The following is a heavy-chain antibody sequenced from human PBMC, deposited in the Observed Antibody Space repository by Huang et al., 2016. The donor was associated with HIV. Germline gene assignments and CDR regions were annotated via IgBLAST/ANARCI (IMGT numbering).Heavy chain of an antibody. Sequence: VESGGRSVQPGGSIKLSCVGSTFTFGAYWMSWVRQPPGKGLEWVANIKQYENEKDYVDSVKGLFNISRDNARKVLFLEMDDLRVEDTAIYFCATKTACMDIWGQGTTVTVSS. CDR1: TFTFGAYW. V-gene: IGHV3-7*01. J-gene: IGHJ6*02. CDR2: IKQYENEK. D-gene: IGHD1-7*01. CDR3: ATKTACMDI.